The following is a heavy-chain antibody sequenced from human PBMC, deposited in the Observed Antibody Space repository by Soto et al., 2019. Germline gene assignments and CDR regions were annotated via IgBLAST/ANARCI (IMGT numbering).Heavy chain of an antibody. CDR1: GYTFTRYG. CDR2: ISGYNGDT. J-gene: IGHJ6*02. V-gene: IGHV1-18*01. D-gene: IGHD2-8*01. CDR3: AKNGQPPYYYYRLDV. Sequence: ASVKVSCKASGYTFTRYGISWVRQAPGQGLEWMGWISGYNGDTNYAQKFQGRVSMTIDTSTTTAYMELRSLTSDDTAVYYCAKNGQPPYYYYRLDVWGQGTKVTVSS.